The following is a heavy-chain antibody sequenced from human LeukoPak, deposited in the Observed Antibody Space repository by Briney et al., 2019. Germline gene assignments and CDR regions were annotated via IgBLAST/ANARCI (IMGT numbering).Heavy chain of an antibody. D-gene: IGHD3-22*01. J-gene: IGHJ4*02. Sequence: PGGSLRLSCAASGFTFSNAWMSWVRQAPGKGLEWVGRIKSKTDGGTTDYAAPVKGRFTISRDDPKNTLYLQMNSLKTEDTAVYYCTTAVGSSGYYYDFDYWGQGTLVTVSS. V-gene: IGHV3-15*01. CDR3: TTAVGSSGYYYDFDY. CDR1: GFTFSNAW. CDR2: IKSKTDGGTT.